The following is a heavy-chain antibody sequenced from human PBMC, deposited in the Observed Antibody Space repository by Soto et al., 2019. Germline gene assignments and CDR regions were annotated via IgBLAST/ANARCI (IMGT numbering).Heavy chain of an antibody. V-gene: IGHV4-30-2*01. CDR2: IYHSGST. CDR3: ARFIEGSGPRWFDP. J-gene: IGHJ5*02. CDR1: GGSISSGGYS. Sequence: PSETLSLTCAVSGGSISSGGYSWGWIRQPPGKGLEWIGYIYHSGSTYYNPSLKSRVTISVDRSNNQFSLKLSSVTAADTAVYYCARFIEGSGPRWFDPWAQGTLVVASS. D-gene: IGHD3-3*01.